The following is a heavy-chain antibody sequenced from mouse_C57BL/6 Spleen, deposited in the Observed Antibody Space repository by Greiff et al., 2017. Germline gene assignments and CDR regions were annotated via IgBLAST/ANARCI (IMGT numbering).Heavy chain of an antibody. J-gene: IGHJ3*01. V-gene: IGHV1-19*01. CDR1: GYTFTDYY. CDR2: INPYNGGT. Sequence: VQLQQSGPVLVKPGASVKMSCKASGYTFTDYYMNWVKQSHGKSLEWIGVINPYNGGTSYNQKFKGKATLTVDKSSSTAYMELNSLTSEDSAVYYGARRGGSGYSFAYWGQGTLVTVSA. D-gene: IGHD3-2*02. CDR3: ARRGGSGYSFAY.